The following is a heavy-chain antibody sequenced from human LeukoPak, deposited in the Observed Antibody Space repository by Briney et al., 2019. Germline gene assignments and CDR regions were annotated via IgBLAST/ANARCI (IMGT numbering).Heavy chain of an antibody. D-gene: IGHD2-15*01. J-gene: IGHJ4*02. CDR1: GGSISSGGYY. Sequence: TSETLSLTCTVPGGSISSGGYYWSWIRQHPGKGLEWIGYIHYSGSTYYNPSLKSRVTISVDTSKNQFSLKLSSVTAADTAVYYCARGRRYCSGGSCYHRFDYWGQGTLVTVSS. CDR3: ARGRRYCSGGSCYHRFDY. CDR2: IHYSGST. V-gene: IGHV4-31*03.